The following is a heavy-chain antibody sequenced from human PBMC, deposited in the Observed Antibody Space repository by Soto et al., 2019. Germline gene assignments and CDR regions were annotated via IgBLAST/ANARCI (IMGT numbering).Heavy chain of an antibody. D-gene: IGHD5-12*01. CDR2: IYPVDSDT. Sequence: GESLKISCNGSEDSFTTYWIGWVRQMPGKGLEWMGIIYPVDSDTKYSPSFQGQVTISADKSISTAYLQWSSLKASDTAMYYCERFRIVPTSTYYYYGMDVWGQGTTVTVSS. V-gene: IGHV5-51*01. CDR1: EDSFTTYW. CDR3: ERFRIVPTSTYYYYGMDV. J-gene: IGHJ6*02.